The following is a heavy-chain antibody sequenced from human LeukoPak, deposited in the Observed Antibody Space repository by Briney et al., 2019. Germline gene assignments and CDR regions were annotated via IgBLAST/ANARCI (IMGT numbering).Heavy chain of an antibody. J-gene: IGHJ4*02. CDR2: ISDDGSNN. V-gene: IGHV3-30*03. Sequence: GGSLRLSCAASGLSFSNYDMHWVRQAPGKGLEWVALISDDGSNNNYADSVRGRFTISRDNSKNTLYLQMNSLRAEDTAVYYCARGEAVAGRFDYWGQGTLVTVSS. CDR3: ARGEAVAGRFDY. CDR1: GLSFSNYD. D-gene: IGHD6-19*01.